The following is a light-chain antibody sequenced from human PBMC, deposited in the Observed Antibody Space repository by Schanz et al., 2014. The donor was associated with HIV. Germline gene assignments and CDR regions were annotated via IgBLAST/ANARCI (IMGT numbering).Light chain of an antibody. J-gene: IGLJ3*02. CDR3: TSYTSSSTQV. CDR1: RNDVGTYNL. V-gene: IGLV2-14*02. Sequence: QSALTQPASVSGSPGQSITISCTGTRNDVGTYNLVSWYQQHPGKAPQLMIYDVSYRPSGVSNRFSGSKSGNTASLTIFDLQPEDEAEYYCTSYTSSSTQVFGGGTKLTVL. CDR2: DVS.